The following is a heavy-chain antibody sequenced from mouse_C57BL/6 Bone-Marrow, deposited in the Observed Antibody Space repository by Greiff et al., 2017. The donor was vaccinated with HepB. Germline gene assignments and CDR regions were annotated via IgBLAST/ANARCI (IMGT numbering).Heavy chain of an antibody. Sequence: QVQLQQSGAELVRPGTSVKLSCKASGYTFTSYWMHWVKQRPGQGLEWIGVIDPSDSYTNYNQKFKGKATLTVDTSSSTAYMQLSSLTSEDYAVYYCARSSLLLRYGWYFDVWGTGTTVTVSS. CDR1: GYTFTSYW. CDR3: ARSSLLLRYGWYFDV. D-gene: IGHD1-1*01. V-gene: IGHV1-59*01. J-gene: IGHJ1*03. CDR2: IDPSDSYT.